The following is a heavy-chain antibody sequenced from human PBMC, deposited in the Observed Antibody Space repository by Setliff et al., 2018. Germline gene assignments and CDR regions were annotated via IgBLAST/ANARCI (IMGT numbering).Heavy chain of an antibody. J-gene: IGHJ4*02. CDR3: SRGRRGSTWTSDS. CDR2: INPHNEGT. V-gene: IGHV1-18*01. D-gene: IGHD2-2*01. Sequence: ASVKVSCKAAGYTFVSYGLSWVRQAPGQGLEWMGWINPHNEGTTFAQKFQDRVTATTDTSITTAYLKLSGLTSDDTAVYYCSRGRRGSTWTSDSWGQGTLVTVSS. CDR1: GYTFVSYG.